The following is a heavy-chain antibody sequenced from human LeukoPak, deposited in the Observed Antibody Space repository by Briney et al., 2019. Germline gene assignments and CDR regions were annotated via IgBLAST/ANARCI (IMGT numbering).Heavy chain of an antibody. D-gene: IGHD5-18*01. CDR3: ARLIRGYSYGHDY. J-gene: IGHJ4*02. CDR2: IYYRGST. CDR1: GGSISSSSYY. V-gene: IGHV4-39*07. Sequence: SETLSLTCTVSGGSISSSSYYWGWIRQPPGKGLEWIGSIYYRGSTYYNPSLKSRVTISVDTSKNQFSLKLSSVTAADTAVYYCARLIRGYSYGHDYWGQGTLVTVSS.